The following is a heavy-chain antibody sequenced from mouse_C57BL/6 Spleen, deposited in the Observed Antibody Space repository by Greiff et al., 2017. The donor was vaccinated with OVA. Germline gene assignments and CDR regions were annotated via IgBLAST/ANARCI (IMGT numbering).Heavy chain of an antibody. Sequence: VKLMESGPGLVQPSQSLSITCTVSGFSLTSYGVHWVRQSPGKGLEWLGVIWRGGSTDYNAAFMSRLSITKDNSKSQVFFKMNSLQADDTAIYYCAHYYGSSHYAMDYWGQGTSVTVSS. V-gene: IGHV2-5*01. CDR3: AHYYGSSHYAMDY. J-gene: IGHJ4*01. D-gene: IGHD1-1*01. CDR1: GFSLTSYG. CDR2: IWRGGST.